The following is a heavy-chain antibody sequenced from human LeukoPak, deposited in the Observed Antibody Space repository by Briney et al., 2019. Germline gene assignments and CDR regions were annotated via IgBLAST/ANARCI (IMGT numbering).Heavy chain of an antibody. CDR1: GFTFSSYS. V-gene: IGHV3-21*01. J-gene: IGHJ6*02. Sequence: PGGSLRLSCAASGFTFSSYSMNWVRQAPGKGLEWVSSISSSSSYIYYADSVKGRFTISRDNAKNSLYLQMNSLRAEDTAVYYCARSIVVVPAAPNYYYHGMDVWGQGTTVTVSS. CDR3: ARSIVVVPAAPNYYYHGMDV. D-gene: IGHD2-2*01. CDR2: ISSSSSYI.